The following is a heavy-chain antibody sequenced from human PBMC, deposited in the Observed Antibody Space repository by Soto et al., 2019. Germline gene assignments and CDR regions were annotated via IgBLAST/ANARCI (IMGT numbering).Heavy chain of an antibody. D-gene: IGHD3-10*01. J-gene: IGHJ3*02. CDR1: GVTFSSYE. Sequence: PGGSMQVSCAASGVTFSSYEVNWVRQAPGKGLEWVSSISGSGASKYYAESVKGRFTISRDNAQNSVDLQMNSLRAEDTAIYYCPFLWFWEFHVETFDIWGQGTMVTVSS. V-gene: IGHV3-48*03. CDR2: ISGSGASK. CDR3: PFLWFWEFHVETFDI.